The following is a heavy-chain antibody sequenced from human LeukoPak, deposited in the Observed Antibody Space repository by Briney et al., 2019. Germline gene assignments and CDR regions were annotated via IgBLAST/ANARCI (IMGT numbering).Heavy chain of an antibody. CDR2: IDWDDDK. D-gene: IGHD1-26*01. CDR3: ARILLGGSHSDYFDY. Sequence: SGPALVKPTQTLTLTCTFSGFSLSTSGMCVSWIRQPPGKALEWLARIDWDDDKYYSTSLKTRLTISKDTSKNQVVLTMTNMDPVDTATYYCARILLGGSHSDYFDYWGQGTLVTVSS. CDR1: GFSLSTSGMC. J-gene: IGHJ4*02. V-gene: IGHV2-70*11.